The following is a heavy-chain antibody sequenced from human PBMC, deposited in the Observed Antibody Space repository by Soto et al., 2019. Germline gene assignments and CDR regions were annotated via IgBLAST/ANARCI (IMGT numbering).Heavy chain of an antibody. V-gene: IGHV4-39*01. CDR1: GGSISSSSYY. CDR3: ARLKGERWNYVKVYYGMEV. J-gene: IGHJ6*02. Sequence: SETLSLTCTVSGGSISSSSYYWGWIRQPPGKGLEWIGSIYYSGSTYYNPSLKSRVTISVDTSKNQFSLKLSSVTAADTAVYYCARLKGERWNYVKVYYGMEVWGQGTTVTVSS. CDR2: IYYSGST. D-gene: IGHD1-7*01.